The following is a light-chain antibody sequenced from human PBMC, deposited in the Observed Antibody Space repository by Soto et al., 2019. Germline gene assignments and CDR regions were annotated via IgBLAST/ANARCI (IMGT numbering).Light chain of an antibody. CDR2: RNT. Sequence: QSVLTQPPSASGTPGQRVTISCSGSSSNIESNYVFWYQQLPGMAPKLLIYRNTQRPSGVPDRFSGSKSGTSASLAISGLRSEDEADYYCAAWDDSLSGLVFGGGTKLTVL. CDR3: AAWDDSLSGLV. CDR1: SSNIESNY. J-gene: IGLJ2*01. V-gene: IGLV1-47*01.